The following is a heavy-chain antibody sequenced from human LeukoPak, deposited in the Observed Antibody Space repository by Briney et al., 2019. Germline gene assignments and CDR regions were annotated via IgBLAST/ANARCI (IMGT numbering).Heavy chain of an antibody. CDR3: ARSPWAAVAVSFWFDP. D-gene: IGHD6-19*01. J-gene: IGHJ5*02. CDR1: GYTFTGYY. Sequence: GASVKVSCKASGYTFTGYYMHWARQAPGQGLEWMGWINPNSGGTNYAQKFQGRVTMTRDTSISTAYMELSRLRSDDTAVYYCARSPWAAVAVSFWFDPWGQGTLVTVSS. CDR2: INPNSGGT. V-gene: IGHV1-2*02.